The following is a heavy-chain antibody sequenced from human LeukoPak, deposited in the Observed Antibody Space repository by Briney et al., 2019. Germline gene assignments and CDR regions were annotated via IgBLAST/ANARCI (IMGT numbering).Heavy chain of an antibody. CDR1: GFTFSTYG. J-gene: IGHJ4*02. D-gene: IGHD1-26*01. V-gene: IGHV3-48*04. CDR2: ISSSSSSI. Sequence: PGGSLRLSCAASGFTFSTYGMSSVRQATGKGLGWISYISSSSSSINYADSVKGRFTSSRDNAKNSLYLQMNSLRAEDTAVYYCAKNRIGFSGQADHWGQGTLVTVSS. CDR3: AKNRIGFSGQADH.